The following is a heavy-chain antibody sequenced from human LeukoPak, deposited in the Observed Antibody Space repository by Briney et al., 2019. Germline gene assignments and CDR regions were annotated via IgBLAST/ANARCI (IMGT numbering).Heavy chain of an antibody. J-gene: IGHJ4*02. V-gene: IGHV4-59*08. CDR3: ARAVSQKGPIDY. Sequence: SETLSLTCTVSGGSISSYYWSWIGQPPGKGLEWIGYIYYSGSTNYNPSLKSRVTISVDTSKNQFSLKLSSVTAADTAVYYCARAVSQKGPIDYWGQGTLVTVSS. CDR2: IYYSGST. CDR1: GGSISSYY.